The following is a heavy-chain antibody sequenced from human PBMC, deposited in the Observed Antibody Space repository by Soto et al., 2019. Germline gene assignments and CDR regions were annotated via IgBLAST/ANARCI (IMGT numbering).Heavy chain of an antibody. Sequence: PSETLSLTCTVSGGSISSYYWSWIRQPPGKGLEWIGYIYSSGDTNYNPSLKSRVIISVDTSKNQFSLKLSSVTAADTAVYYCARFTGYPYYFDYWGLGTLVTVSS. CDR1: GGSISSYY. V-gene: IGHV4-59*01. D-gene: IGHD5-18*01. J-gene: IGHJ4*02. CDR2: IYSSGDT. CDR3: ARFTGYPYYFDY.